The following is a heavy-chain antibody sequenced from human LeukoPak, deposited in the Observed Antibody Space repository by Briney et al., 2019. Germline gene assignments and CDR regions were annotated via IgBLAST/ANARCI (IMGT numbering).Heavy chain of an antibody. CDR1: GGTFSSYA. V-gene: IGHV1-69*01. D-gene: IGHD2-2*01. CDR2: IIPIFGTA. J-gene: IGHJ6*02. CDR3: ARSYCSSTSCLNYYYYGMDV. Sequence: SVKVSCKASGGTFSSYAISWVRQAPGQGLEWMGGIIPIFGTANYAQKFQGRVTITADESTSTAYMELSSLRSEDTAVYYCARSYCSSTSCLNYYYYGMDVWGQGTMVTVSS.